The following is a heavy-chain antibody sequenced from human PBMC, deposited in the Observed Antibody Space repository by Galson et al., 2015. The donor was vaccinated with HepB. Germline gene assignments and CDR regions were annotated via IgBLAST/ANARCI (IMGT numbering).Heavy chain of an antibody. D-gene: IGHD2-2*01. V-gene: IGHV4-30-4*01. CDR3: ARADIVVVPAAQYNWFDP. J-gene: IGHJ5*02. CDR2: ISYSGST. Sequence: TLSLTCTVSGGSISSGDYYWSWIRQPPGKGLEWIGYISYSGSTYYNPSLKSRVTISVDTSRNQFPLKLSSVTAADTAVYYCARADIVVVPAAQYNWFDPWGQGTLVTVSS. CDR1: GGSISSGDYY.